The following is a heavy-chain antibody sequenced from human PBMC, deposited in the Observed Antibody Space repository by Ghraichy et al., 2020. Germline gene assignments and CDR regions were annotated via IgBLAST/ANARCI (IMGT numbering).Heavy chain of an antibody. CDR2: IYYSGST. CDR3: ASGGGGYELEYFQH. V-gene: IGHV4-59*01. CDR1: GGSISSYY. D-gene: IGHD5-12*01. J-gene: IGHJ1*01. Sequence: SETLSLTCTVSGGSISSYYWSWIRQAPGKGLEWIGYIYYSGSTNYNPSLKSRVTISVDTSKNQFSLKLSSVTAADTAVYYCASGGGGYELEYFQHWGQGTLVTVSS.